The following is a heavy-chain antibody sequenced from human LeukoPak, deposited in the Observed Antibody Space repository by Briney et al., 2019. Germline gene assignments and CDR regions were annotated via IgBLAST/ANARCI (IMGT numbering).Heavy chain of an antibody. CDR1: GFTFSSYS. V-gene: IGHV3-21*01. J-gene: IGHJ3*02. CDR2: ISSSSSYI. CDR3: ARAYYDFWSGPFLDAFDI. D-gene: IGHD3-3*01. Sequence: GGSLRLSCAASGFTFSSYSMNWVRQAPGKELEWVSSISSSSSYIYYADSVKGRFTISRDNAKNSLYLQMNSLRAEDTAVYYCARAYYDFWSGPFLDAFDIWGQGTMVTVSS.